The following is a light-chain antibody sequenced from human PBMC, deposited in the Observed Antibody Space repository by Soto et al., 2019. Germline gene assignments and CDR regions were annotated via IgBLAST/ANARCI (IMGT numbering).Light chain of an antibody. CDR3: ILYTSSSALDVV. V-gene: IGLV2-14*01. CDR2: DVS. Sequence: QSALTQPDSVSGSPGQSITISCTGTSSDVGGYNYVSWYQQHPGKAPKLMIYDVSNRPSGVSNRFSGSKSGNTASLTISGLQAEDEADYYCILYTSSSALDVVFVGGTKLNVL. J-gene: IGLJ2*01. CDR1: SSDVGGYNY.